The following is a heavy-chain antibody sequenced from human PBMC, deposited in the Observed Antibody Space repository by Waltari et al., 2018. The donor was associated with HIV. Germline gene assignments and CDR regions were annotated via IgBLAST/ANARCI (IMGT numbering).Heavy chain of an antibody. CDR3: TTLWYSYDSTDY. J-gene: IGHJ4*02. CDR1: GIPFRNPW. D-gene: IGHD3-22*01. V-gene: IGHV3-15*01. CDR2: IKSGAEGGTT. Sequence: EVQLVESGGGLVKPGGSLRLSCAASGIPFRNPWISWVCQAPGKGLEWVGRIKSGAEGGTTDYAAAVKGRFTISRDDSKHTLYLQMDSLKTEDTAVYYCTTLWYSYDSTDYWGQGTLVTVSS.